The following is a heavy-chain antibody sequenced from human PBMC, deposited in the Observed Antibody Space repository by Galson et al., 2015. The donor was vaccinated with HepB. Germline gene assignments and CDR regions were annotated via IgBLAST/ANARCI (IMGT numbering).Heavy chain of an antibody. CDR2: IKRNTEGETK. D-gene: IGHD3-3*01. V-gene: IGHV3-15*01. Sequence: SLRLSCAASGFSFSDVWMNWVRQAPGKGLEWVGRIKRNTEGETKEYAISVKGRFTISRDDSKNIVYLEMNSLKSEDTAIYYCTSENVHYGFWTSYGMDVWGQGTTVTVSS. J-gene: IGHJ6*02. CDR3: TSENVHYGFWTSYGMDV. CDR1: GFSFSDVW.